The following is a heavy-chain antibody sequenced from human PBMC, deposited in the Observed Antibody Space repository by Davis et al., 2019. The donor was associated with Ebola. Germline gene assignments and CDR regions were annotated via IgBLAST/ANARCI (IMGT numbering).Heavy chain of an antibody. CDR1: GISFSNYG. CDR3: ARDHTTYYYDSSGYHTTHAFDI. J-gene: IGHJ3*02. CDR2: ISPDGSDK. Sequence: GGSLRLSCAASGISFSNYGMFWVRQAPGKVMEWVAVISPDGSDKNYADSGKGRFTISRDNSKNTLDLQMNSLRPEDTAVYYCARDHTTYYYDSSGYHTTHAFDIWGQGTMVTVSS. D-gene: IGHD3-22*01. V-gene: IGHV3-30*03.